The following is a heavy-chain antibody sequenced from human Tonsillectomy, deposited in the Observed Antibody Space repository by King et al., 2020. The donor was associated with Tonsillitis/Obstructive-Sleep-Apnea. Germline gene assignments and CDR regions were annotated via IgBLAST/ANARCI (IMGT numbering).Heavy chain of an antibody. CDR1: GGSISSNY. CDR3: ARAVYGSGSYPFDY. Sequence: QLQESGPGLVKPSETLSLTCTVSGGSISSNYWSWIRQPPGKGLEWIGDIYYSGSTNYNPSLKSRVTISLDTSKNQFSLKLSSVTAADTAVYYCARAVYGSGSYPFDYWGQGTLVTVSS. D-gene: IGHD3-10*01. CDR2: IYYSGST. V-gene: IGHV4-59*01. J-gene: IGHJ4*02.